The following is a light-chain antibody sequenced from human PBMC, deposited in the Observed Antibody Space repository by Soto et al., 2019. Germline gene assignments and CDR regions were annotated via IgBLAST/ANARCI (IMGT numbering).Light chain of an antibody. J-gene: IGLJ2*01. CDR2: DVS. Sequence: QSALTQPASVSGSPGQSITISCTGTSSDVGGYNYVSWYQQHPGKAPKLMIYDVSNRPSGVSNRFSGSKSGNTASLTISGLQAEDAADYYCSSYTSSSTVVFGGGTTLTVL. CDR3: SSYTSSSTVV. V-gene: IGLV2-14*01. CDR1: SSDVGGYNY.